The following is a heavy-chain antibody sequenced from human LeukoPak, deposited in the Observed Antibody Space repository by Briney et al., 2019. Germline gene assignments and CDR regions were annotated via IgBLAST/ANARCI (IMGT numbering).Heavy chain of an antibody. D-gene: IGHD6-13*01. J-gene: IGHJ4*02. CDR3: ASISIAAAGTSPDY. Sequence: GGSLRLSCAASGFTFSSYAMHWVRQAPGKGLEWVAVISYDGSNKYYADSVKGRFTISRDNSKNTLYLQMNSLRAEDTAVYYCASISIAAAGTSPDYWGQGTLVTVSS. CDR2: ISYDGSNK. V-gene: IGHV3-30-3*01. CDR1: GFTFSSYA.